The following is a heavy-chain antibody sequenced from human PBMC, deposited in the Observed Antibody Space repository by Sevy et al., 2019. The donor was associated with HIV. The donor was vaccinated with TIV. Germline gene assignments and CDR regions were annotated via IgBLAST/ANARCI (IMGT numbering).Heavy chain of an antibody. CDR2: ISFDGTDK. CDR1: GFTFSSYP. J-gene: IGHJ3*01. V-gene: IGHV3-30-3*01. D-gene: IGHD3-10*01. Sequence: GGSLRLSCAASGFTFSSYPMHWVRQAPGKGLEWVSFISFDGTDKYYADSVKGRFTITRDYSKNTLFLQMNSLRAEDTAFYYWVRETTMLPRGAFDFWGQGTMVTVSS. CDR3: VRETTMLPRGAFDF.